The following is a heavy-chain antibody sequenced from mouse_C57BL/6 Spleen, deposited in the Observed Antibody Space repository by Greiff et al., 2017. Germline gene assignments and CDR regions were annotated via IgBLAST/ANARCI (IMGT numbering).Heavy chain of an antibody. CDR3: ARSEFYYSNWDYAMDY. CDR1: GYTFTSYW. CDR2: IDPNSGGT. V-gene: IGHV1-72*01. Sequence: QVQLQQPGAELVKPGASVKLSCKASGYTFTSYWMHWVKQRPGRGLEWIGRIDPNSGGTKYNEKFKSKATLTVDKPSSTAYMQLSSLTSEDSAVYYWARSEFYYSNWDYAMDYWGQGTSVTVSS. D-gene: IGHD2-5*01. J-gene: IGHJ4*01.